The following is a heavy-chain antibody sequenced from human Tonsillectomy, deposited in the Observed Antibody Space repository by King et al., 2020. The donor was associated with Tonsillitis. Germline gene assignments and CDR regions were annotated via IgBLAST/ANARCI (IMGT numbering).Heavy chain of an antibody. CDR3: ARDPQFSSDWYRPIDY. CDR1: GFTFSSYT. Sequence: VQLVETGGGLVKPGGSLRLSCAASGFTFSSYTMNWVRQAPGKGLEWVSSITSSSTYIYYPDSVKGRFTISRDNAKNSLYLQMNSMRADDTAVYYCARDPQFSSDWYRPIDYWGQGTLVTVSS. V-gene: IGHV3-21*01. CDR2: ITSSSTYI. D-gene: IGHD6-19*01. J-gene: IGHJ4*02.